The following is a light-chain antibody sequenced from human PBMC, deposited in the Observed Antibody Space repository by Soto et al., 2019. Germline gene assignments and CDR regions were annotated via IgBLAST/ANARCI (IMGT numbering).Light chain of an antibody. CDR1: QSIRNY. J-gene: IGKJ1*01. CDR2: AAS. Sequence: IQMTQSPSSLSASVGDRVTTSCRASQSIRNYVSWYQQKPGTAPKLLIRAASTLQSRVPSRFSGSGSATDFTLTISSLQIEDFATYFCQQIDSTPQTFGQGTNVEI. CDR3: QQIDSTPQT. V-gene: IGKV1-39*01.